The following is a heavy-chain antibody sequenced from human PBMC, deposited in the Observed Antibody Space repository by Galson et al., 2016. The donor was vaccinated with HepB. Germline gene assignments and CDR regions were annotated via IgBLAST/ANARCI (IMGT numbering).Heavy chain of an antibody. V-gene: IGHV4-34*01. J-gene: IGHJ4*02. CDR2: INQSGNT. CDR1: GGSFSDCN. D-gene: IGHD2-21*02. CDR3: ARAVSGFKYCGGDCYLFRNYFDY. Sequence: TLSLTCAVYGGSFSDCNWNWIRQPPGKGLEWIGEINQSGNTNYQPSLTSRVTMSIDTSNNQFSLKLSSVTAADTAVYYCARAVSGFKYCGGDCYLFRNYFDYWDQGTLVTVSS.